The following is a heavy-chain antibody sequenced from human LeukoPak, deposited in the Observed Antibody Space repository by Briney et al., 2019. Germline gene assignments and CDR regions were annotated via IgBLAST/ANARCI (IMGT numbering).Heavy chain of an antibody. V-gene: IGHV4-34*01. J-gene: IGHJ4*02. CDR2: INHSGST. CDR1: GGSFSGYY. D-gene: IGHD6-13*01. Sequence: SETLSLTCAVYGGSFSGYYWSWIRQPPGKGLEWIGEINHSGSTNYNPSLKSRVPISVDTSKNRLSLKLSPVTAADTAVSYGARGALVAAMGIAAAAYSYYFDYWGQETLVTVSS. CDR3: ARGALVAAMGIAAAAYSYYFDY.